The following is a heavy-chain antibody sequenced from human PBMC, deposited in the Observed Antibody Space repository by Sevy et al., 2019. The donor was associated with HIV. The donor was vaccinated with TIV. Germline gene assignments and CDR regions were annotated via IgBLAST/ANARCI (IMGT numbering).Heavy chain of an antibody. Sequence: ASVKVSCKVSGYTLTQLSMNWVRQAPGKGLEWMGSFDPEDGETIYAQKFQGRVTMTEDRSTDTAYMDLSSLRSEDTAVYYCVTTKDYYDSSGYPFDYWGQGTLVTVSS. D-gene: IGHD3-22*01. V-gene: IGHV1-24*01. CDR3: VTTKDYYDSSGYPFDY. CDR1: GYTLTQLS. J-gene: IGHJ4*02. CDR2: FDPEDGET.